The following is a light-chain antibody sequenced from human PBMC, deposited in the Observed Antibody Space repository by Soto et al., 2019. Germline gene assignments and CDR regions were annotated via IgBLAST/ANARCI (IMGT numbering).Light chain of an antibody. J-gene: IGKJ5*01. Sequence: IQLTQAPSSLSASVGDSVTITFRASHGISSFLAWYQQKPGKAPKLLIYAASTLQSGVPSRFSGSGSGTDFTLTISSLQPEDFATYFCQQLNRYPITFGQGTRLEI. CDR1: HGISSF. CDR2: AAS. CDR3: QQLNRYPIT. V-gene: IGKV1-9*01.